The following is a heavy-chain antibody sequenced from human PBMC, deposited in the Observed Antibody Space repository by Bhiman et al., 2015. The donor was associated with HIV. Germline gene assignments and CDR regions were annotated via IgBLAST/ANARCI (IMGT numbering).Heavy chain of an antibody. V-gene: IGHV3-30*03. Sequence: QVQLVESGGGVVQPGRSLRLSCVASGFTFSSYGMHWVRQAPGKGLEWVAAISYDGSNKYYADYVKGRFTISRGNSKNTLYLQMNSLRAEDTAVYFCARGPHADDAFDIWGQGTLVTVSS. CDR1: GFTFSSYG. J-gene: IGHJ3*02. CDR3: ARGPHADDAFDI. CDR2: ISYDGSNK.